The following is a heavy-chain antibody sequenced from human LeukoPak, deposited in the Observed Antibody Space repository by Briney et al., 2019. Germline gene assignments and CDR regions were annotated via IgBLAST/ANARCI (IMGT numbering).Heavy chain of an antibody. Sequence: GGSLRLSCAASGFTFSSYAMSWVRQAPGKGLEWVSAISGSGITTYHADSVKGRFAISRDNSKNTLYLQMSSLRAEDTAVYFCAKDLRFGGQGTLVTVSS. CDR3: AKDLRF. CDR1: GFTFSSYA. J-gene: IGHJ4*02. D-gene: IGHD3-3*01. V-gene: IGHV3-23*01. CDR2: ISGSGITT.